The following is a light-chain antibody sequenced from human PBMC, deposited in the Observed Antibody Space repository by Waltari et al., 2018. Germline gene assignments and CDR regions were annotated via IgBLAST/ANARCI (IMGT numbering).Light chain of an antibody. CDR3: QQRSNWPPIT. CDR2: DAS. Sequence: EVVLTQSPATLSLSPGERATLSCRASRSVSSYLAWYQQKPGQAPRLLIYDASNRATGIPARFSGSGSVTDFTLTLSTLEPEDFAVYYCQQRSNWPPITFGQGTRLEIK. CDR1: RSVSSY. V-gene: IGKV3-11*01. J-gene: IGKJ5*01.